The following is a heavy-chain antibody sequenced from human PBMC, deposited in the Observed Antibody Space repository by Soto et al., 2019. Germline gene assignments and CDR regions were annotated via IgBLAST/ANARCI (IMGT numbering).Heavy chain of an antibody. J-gene: IGHJ6*03. D-gene: IGHD3-3*01. CDR2: ISGSGGST. Sequence: PGGSLRLSCAASGFTFSSYAMSWVRQAPGKGLEWVSAISGSGGSTYYADSVKGRFTISRDNSKNTLYLQMNSLRAEDTAVYYCASGGFTIFGVVIKYYYYMDVWGKGTTVTVSS. CDR1: GFTFSSYA. CDR3: ASGGFTIFGVVIKYYYYMDV. V-gene: IGHV3-23*01.